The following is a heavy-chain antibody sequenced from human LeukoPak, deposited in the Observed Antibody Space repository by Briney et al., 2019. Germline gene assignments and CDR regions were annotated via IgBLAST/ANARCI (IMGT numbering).Heavy chain of an antibody. J-gene: IGHJ4*02. Sequence: GGSLRLSCAASGFTFSSYWMSWVRQAPGKGLEWVSSISSSSSYIYYADSVKGRFTISRDNAKNSLYLQMNSLRAEDTAVYYCARDGHGSGFAGWGQGTLVTVSS. CDR2: ISSSSSYI. CDR3: ARDGHGSGFAG. CDR1: GFTFSSYW. D-gene: IGHD3-22*01. V-gene: IGHV3-21*01.